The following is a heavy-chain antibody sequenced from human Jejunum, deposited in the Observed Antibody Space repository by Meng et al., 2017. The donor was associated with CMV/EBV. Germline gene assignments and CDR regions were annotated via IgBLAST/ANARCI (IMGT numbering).Heavy chain of an antibody. CDR2: IYYSGTT. J-gene: IGHJ5*02. CDR1: GGFISSTTSY. V-gene: IGHV4-39*07. D-gene: IGHD2-2*01. CDR3: ARSSTSGSDP. Sequence: TVSGGFISSTTSYWGWIRQPPGKGLEWIGDIYYSGTTYYNPSLKSRLTISLDTSKNHFSLRLSSVTAADTALYYCARSSTSGSDPWGQGTLVSVSS.